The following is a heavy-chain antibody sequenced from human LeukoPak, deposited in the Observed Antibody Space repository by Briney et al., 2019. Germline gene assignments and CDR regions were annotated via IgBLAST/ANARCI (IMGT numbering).Heavy chain of an antibody. V-gene: IGHV4-34*01. CDR3: VRGNYCSGGSCYHYYYYYMDV. CDR2: INHSGST. Sequence: SETLSLTCAVYGGSFNGYYWSLIRQPPGKGLEWIGEINHSGSTNYNPSLKSRVTISVDMSNKQFSLKLSSVTAADTAVYYCVRGNYCSGGSCYHYYYYYMDVWGKGTTVTVSS. D-gene: IGHD2-15*01. J-gene: IGHJ6*03. CDR1: GGSFNGYY.